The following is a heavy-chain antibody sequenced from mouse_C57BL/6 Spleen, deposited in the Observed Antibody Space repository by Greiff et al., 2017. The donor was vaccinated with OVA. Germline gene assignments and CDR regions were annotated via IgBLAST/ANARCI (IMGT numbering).Heavy chain of an antibody. Sequence: EVKLVESEGGLVQPGSSMKLSCTASGFTFSDYYMAWVRQVPEKGLEWVANINYDGSSTYYLDSLKSRFIISRDNAKNILYLQMSSLKSEDTATYYCAREGGDYGSSYGYFDVWGTGTTVTVSS. CDR3: AREGGDYGSSYGYFDV. D-gene: IGHD1-1*01. V-gene: IGHV5-16*01. CDR1: GFTFSDYY. J-gene: IGHJ1*03. CDR2: INYDGSST.